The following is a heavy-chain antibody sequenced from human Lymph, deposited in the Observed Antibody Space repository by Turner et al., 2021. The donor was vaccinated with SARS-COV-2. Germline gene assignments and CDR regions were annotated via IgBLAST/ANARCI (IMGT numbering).Heavy chain of an antibody. J-gene: IGHJ4*02. CDR3: AIGSSKPQWLDLFWY. D-gene: IGHD6-19*01. CDR2: FDLEDGET. CDR1: GSTLTELS. Sequence: QVQLVQSGAEVKKPGASVKVSCKVSGSTLTELSMHWVRQAPGKGLEWMGGFDLEDGETIYAQNFQGRVTMTEDTSTDTPYMELSSLRSEDTAVYYCAIGSSKPQWLDLFWYWGQGTLVTVSS. V-gene: IGHV1-24*01.